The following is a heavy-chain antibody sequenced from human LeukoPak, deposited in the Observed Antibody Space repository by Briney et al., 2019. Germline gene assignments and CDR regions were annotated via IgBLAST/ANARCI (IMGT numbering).Heavy chain of an antibody. Sequence: PGGSLRLSCAASGFTFSSYTMNWVRQSPGKGLEWLSYISSSSNTIYYADSVRGRFTISRDNAKNSLYLQMNSLRAEDTAVYYCARDLGYDSSGPHAFDIWGQGTMVTVSS. V-gene: IGHV3-48*01. CDR2: ISSSSNTI. D-gene: IGHD3-22*01. CDR1: GFTFSSYT. J-gene: IGHJ3*02. CDR3: ARDLGYDSSGPHAFDI.